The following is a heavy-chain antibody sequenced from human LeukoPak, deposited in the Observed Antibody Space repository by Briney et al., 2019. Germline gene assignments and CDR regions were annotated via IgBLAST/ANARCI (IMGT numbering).Heavy chain of an antibody. CDR2: IYSGGST. CDR1: GFTVSSNY. Sequence: PGGSLRLSCAASGFTVSSNYMSWVRQAPGKGLEWVSVIYSGGSTYHADSVKGRFTISRDNSKNTLYLQMNSLRAEDTAVYYCETLPCDSSSSLMDYWGKGTLVTVSS. V-gene: IGHV3-53*01. J-gene: IGHJ4*02. D-gene: IGHD6-6*01. CDR3: ETLPCDSSSSLMDY.